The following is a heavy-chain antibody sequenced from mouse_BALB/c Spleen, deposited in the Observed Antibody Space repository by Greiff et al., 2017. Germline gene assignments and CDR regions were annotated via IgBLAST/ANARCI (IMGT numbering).Heavy chain of an antibody. J-gene: IGHJ4*01. D-gene: IGHD2-3*01. CDR3: ARSDGYSKYYYAMDY. V-gene: IGHV3-8*02. CDR1: GDSITSCY. CDR2: ISYSGST. Sequence: EVQLVESGPSLVKPSQTLSLTCSVTGDSITSCYWNWIRKFPGNKLEYMGYISYSGSTYYNPSLKSRISITRDTSKNQYYLQLNSVTTEDTATYYCARSDGYSKYYYAMDYWGQGTSVTVSS.